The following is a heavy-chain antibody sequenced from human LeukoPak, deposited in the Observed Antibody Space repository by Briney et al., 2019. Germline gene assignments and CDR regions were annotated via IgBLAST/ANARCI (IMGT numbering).Heavy chain of an antibody. J-gene: IGHJ4*02. D-gene: IGHD4-17*01. CDR3: ASRYGDYDLDY. V-gene: IGHV4-39*07. Sequence: PSETLSLTCTVSGGSISSSSYYWGWIRQPPGKGLEWIGSIYYSGSTYYNPSLKSRVTISVDTSKNQFSLKLSPVTAADTAVYYCASRYGDYDLDYWGQGTLVTVSS. CDR1: GGSISSSSYY. CDR2: IYYSGST.